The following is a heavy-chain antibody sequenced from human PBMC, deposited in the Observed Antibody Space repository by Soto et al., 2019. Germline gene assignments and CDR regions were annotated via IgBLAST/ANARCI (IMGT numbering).Heavy chain of an antibody. CDR1: GYTFTSYG. Sequence: GASVKVSCKASGYTFTSYGISWVRQAPGQGLEWMGWISAYNGNTNYAQKLQGRVTMTTDTSTSTAYMELRSLRSDDTAVYYCAREATLRGYCSGGSCYYYYYYMDVWGKGTTVTVSS. J-gene: IGHJ6*03. CDR2: ISAYNGNT. D-gene: IGHD2-15*01. CDR3: AREATLRGYCSGGSCYYYYYYMDV. V-gene: IGHV1-18*01.